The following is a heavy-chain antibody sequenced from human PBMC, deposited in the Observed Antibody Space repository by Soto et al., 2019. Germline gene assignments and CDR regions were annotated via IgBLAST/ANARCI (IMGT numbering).Heavy chain of an antibody. Sequence: ASVKVSCKVSGYTLTELSMHWVRQAPGKGLEWMGGFDPEDGETIYAQKFQGRVTMTEDTSTDTAYMELSSLRSEDTAVYYCATWEILAAGPVTTSFWGQGTLVTVPS. CDR2: FDPEDGET. V-gene: IGHV1-24*01. J-gene: IGHJ4*02. CDR3: ATWEILAAGPVTTSF. CDR1: GYTLTELS. D-gene: IGHD4-4*01.